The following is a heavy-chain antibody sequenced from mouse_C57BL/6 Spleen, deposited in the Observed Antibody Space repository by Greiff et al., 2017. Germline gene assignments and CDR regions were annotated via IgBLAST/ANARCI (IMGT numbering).Heavy chain of an antibody. CDR1: GYTFTSYW. CDR2: IDPNSGGT. V-gene: IGHV1-72*01. J-gene: IGHJ4*01. Sequence: VQLQQPGAELVKPGASVKLSCKASGYTFTSYWMHWVKQKPGRGLEWVGRIDPNSGGTKYNEKFKSKATLTGDKPPRTAYIQLISLPSEDSAFYYCATNDYDALYSAMDFWGQGTSVTVSS. CDR3: ATNDYDALYSAMDF. D-gene: IGHD2-4*01.